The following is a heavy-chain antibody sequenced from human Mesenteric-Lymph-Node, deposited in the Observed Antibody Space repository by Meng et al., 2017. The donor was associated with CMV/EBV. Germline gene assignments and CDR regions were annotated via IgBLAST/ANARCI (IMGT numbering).Heavy chain of an antibody. CDR1: GYNFTSYD. V-gene: IGHV1-8*03. CDR2: MNPNSSNT. CDR3: ARGRPVDY. J-gene: IGHJ4*02. Sequence: TGSCKASGYNFTSYDSNWVRRATGQGLEWMGWMNPNSSNTGYAQEFQGRVTITRNTSISTAYMELSSLRSEDTAVYFCARGRPVDYWGQGTLVTVSS.